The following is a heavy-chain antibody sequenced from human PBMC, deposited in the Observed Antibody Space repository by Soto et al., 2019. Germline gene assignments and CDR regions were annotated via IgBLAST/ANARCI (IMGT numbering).Heavy chain of an antibody. CDR2: IYYSGST. Sequence: SETLSLTCTVSGGSVSSGSYYWSWIRQPPGKGLEWIGYIYYSGSTNYNPSLKSRVTISVDTSKNQFSLKLSSVTAADTAVYYCAIDQVGYFSYCDGMDVWSQGTTVTVSS. CDR3: AIDQVGYFSYCDGMDV. CDR1: GGSVSSGSYY. D-gene: IGHD2-8*01. V-gene: IGHV4-61*01. J-gene: IGHJ6*02.